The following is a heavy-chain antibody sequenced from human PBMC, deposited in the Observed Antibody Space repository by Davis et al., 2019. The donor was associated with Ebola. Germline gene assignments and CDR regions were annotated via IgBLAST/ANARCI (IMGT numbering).Heavy chain of an antibody. CDR3: ARAGWITMVRGVIPNYYYYGMDV. J-gene: IGHJ6*02. Sequence: AASVKVSCKASGYTFTSYGISWVRQAPGQGLEWMGWISAYNGNTNYAQKLQGRVTMTTDTSTSTAYMELRSLRSDDTAVYYCARAGWITMVRGVIPNYYYYGMDVWGQGTTVTVSS. CDR2: ISAYNGNT. CDR1: GYTFTSYG. D-gene: IGHD3-10*01. V-gene: IGHV1-18*01.